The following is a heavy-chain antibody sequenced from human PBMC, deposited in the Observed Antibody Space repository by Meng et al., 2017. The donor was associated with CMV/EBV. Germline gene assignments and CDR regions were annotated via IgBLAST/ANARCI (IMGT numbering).Heavy chain of an antibody. CDR2: INHSGST. D-gene: IGHD2-15*01. J-gene: IGHJ6*02. Sequence: SETLSLTCAVYGGSFSGYYWSWIRQPPGKGLEWIGEINHSGSTNYNPSLKSRVTISVDTSKNQFSLKLSSETAADTAVYYCAREDIVVVVAGTGPYYYYGMDVWGQGTTVTVSS. V-gene: IGHV4-34*01. CDR3: AREDIVVVVAGTGPYYYYGMDV. CDR1: GGSFSGYY.